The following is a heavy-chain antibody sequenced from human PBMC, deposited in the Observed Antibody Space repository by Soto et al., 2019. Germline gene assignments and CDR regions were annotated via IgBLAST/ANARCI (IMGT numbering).Heavy chain of an antibody. CDR3: ARGQAIDY. CDR1: GGSFSCYY. V-gene: IGHV4-34*01. CDR2: INHSGST. J-gene: IGHJ4*02. Sequence: PSETLSLTCAVYGGSFSCYYWSWIRQPPGKGLEWIGEINHSGSTNYNPSLKSRVTISVDTSKNQFSLKLSSVTAADTAVYYCARGQAIDYWGQGTLVTVSS.